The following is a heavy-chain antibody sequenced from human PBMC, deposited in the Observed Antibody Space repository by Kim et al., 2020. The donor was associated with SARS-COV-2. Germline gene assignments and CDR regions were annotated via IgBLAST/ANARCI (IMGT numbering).Heavy chain of an antibody. CDR1: GGSISNSSYY. V-gene: IGHV4-39*07. CDR3: APDFLITFGGVVVKGH. J-gene: IGHJ1*01. CDR2: IYFSGST. Sequence: SETLSLTCSVSGGSISNSSYYWGWIRQPPGKGLEWIGSIYFSGSTYYNPSLKSRVIISVDTSKNQFSLRLSSVTAADTAVYYCAPDFLITFGGVVVKGHWGQGTLVTVSS. D-gene: IGHD3-16*02.